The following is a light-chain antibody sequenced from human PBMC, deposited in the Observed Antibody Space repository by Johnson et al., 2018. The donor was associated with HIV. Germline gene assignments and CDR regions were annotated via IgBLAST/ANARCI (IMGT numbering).Light chain of an antibody. CDR1: SSNIGTNY. CDR3: GTWDSSLSVYV. V-gene: IGLV1-51*01. Sequence: QFVLTQPPSVSAAPGQKVTISCSGSSSNIGTNYVSWYQQLPRTAPKPLIYDNNQLPSGIPDRFSGSKSGTSATLGITGLQSGDEADDYCGTWDSSLSVYVFGTGTKVTVL. J-gene: IGLJ1*01. CDR2: DNN.